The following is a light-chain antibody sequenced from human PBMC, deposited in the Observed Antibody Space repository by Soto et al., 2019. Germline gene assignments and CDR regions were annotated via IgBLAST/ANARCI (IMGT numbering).Light chain of an antibody. CDR3: QQRTKWRT. CDR2: DAS. CDR1: QSVSSS. Sequence: EIVLTQSPATLSLSPGERATLSCRASQSVSSSLAWYQQKPGQAPRLLIYDASNRATGIPARFSGSGSGTDFPLTISSLEPEDFAVYYCQQRTKWRTFGQGTKVDIK. J-gene: IGKJ1*01. V-gene: IGKV3-11*01.